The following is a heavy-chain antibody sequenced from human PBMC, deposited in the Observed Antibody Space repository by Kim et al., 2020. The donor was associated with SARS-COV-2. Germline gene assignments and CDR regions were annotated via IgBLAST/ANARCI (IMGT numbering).Heavy chain of an antibody. J-gene: IGHJ4*02. V-gene: IGHV3-9*01. Sequence: SVKGRFTISRDNAKNSLYLQMNSLRAEDTALYYCAKDIRLDSYGLGYFDYWGQGTLVTVSS. CDR3: AKDIRLDSYGLGYFDY. D-gene: IGHD5-18*01.